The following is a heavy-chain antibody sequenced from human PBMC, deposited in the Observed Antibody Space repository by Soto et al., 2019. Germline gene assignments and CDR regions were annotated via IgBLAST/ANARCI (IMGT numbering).Heavy chain of an antibody. Sequence: EVQLVESGGGLVQPGGSLRLSCAASGFTFSSYSMNWVRQAPGKGLEWVSYISSSSSTIYYADSVKGRFTISRDNAKNSLYLQMNSLRDEDTAVYYCARMWARRDYHKTNKGVNVDYWGQGTLVTVSS. J-gene: IGHJ4*02. CDR3: ARMWARRDYHKTNKGVNVDY. D-gene: IGHD4-17*01. V-gene: IGHV3-48*02. CDR1: GFTFSSYS. CDR2: ISSSSSTI.